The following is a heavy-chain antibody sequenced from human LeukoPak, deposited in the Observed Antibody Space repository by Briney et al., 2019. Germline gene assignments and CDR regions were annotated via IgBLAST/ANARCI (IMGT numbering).Heavy chain of an antibody. J-gene: IGHJ4*02. CDR1: GFTFSSYN. D-gene: IGHD6-19*01. CDR3: ARSYSSGWYPGY. V-gene: IGHV3-21*01. Sequence: TGGSLRLSCAASGFTFSSYNMNWVRQAPGKGLEWVSSISSSSSYVYYADSVKGRFTISRDNAKNSLYLQMNSLRAEDTAVYYCARSYSSGWYPGYWGQGTPVTVSS. CDR2: ISSSSSYV.